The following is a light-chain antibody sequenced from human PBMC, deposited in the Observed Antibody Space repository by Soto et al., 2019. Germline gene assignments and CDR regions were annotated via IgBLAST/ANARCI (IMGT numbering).Light chain of an antibody. CDR3: QHYGSSPYT. CDR1: QSVTINY. CDR2: GAS. V-gene: IGKV3-20*01. J-gene: IGKJ2*01. Sequence: EIVLTQSPGTLSLSPGERATLSCRASQSVTINYLAWYQQKPGQAPRLLICGASSRATGIPDRFSGSGSGTDFTLTISRLEPADFAVYYCQHYGSSPYTFGQGPKLEIK.